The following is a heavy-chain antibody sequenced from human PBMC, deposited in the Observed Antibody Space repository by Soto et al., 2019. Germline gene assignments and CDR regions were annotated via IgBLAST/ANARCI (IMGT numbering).Heavy chain of an antibody. CDR1: GYTFTSYG. V-gene: IGHV1-18*01. CDR3: ARPRFLEWSYGMDV. D-gene: IGHD3-3*01. CDR2: ISAYNGNT. Sequence: ASVKVLCKASGYTFTSYGINWVRQAPGQGLEWMGWISAYNGNTNYAQKLQGRVTMTTDTSTSTAYMELRSLRSDDTAVYYCARPRFLEWSYGMDVWGQGTTVTVSS. J-gene: IGHJ6*02.